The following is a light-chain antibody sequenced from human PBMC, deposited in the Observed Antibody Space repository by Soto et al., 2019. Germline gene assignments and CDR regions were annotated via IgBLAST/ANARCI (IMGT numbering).Light chain of an antibody. CDR3: QQRSNWIT. J-gene: IGKJ5*01. V-gene: IGKV3-11*01. CDR1: QSVSRY. CDR2: DAS. Sequence: EIVLTQSRGTLSLSPGERAALSCWASQSVSRYLAWYQQKPGQAPRLLNYDASYRATGIPARFSGSGSGTDFTLTISSLEPEDVAIYYCQQRSNWITFGQGTRLEIK.